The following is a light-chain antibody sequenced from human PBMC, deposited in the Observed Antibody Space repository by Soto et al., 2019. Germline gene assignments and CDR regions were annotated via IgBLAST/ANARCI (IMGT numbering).Light chain of an antibody. CDR3: QHYNKWPPLT. V-gene: IGKV3-15*01. CDR2: GAS. CDR1: QSVSSN. Sequence: EIVLTQSPAALSVSPGERATLSCRASQSVSSNLAWYQQKPGQAPRLLIYGASTRATGIPARFSGSGSGTEFTLTISSLQSADFAVYYCQHYNKWPPLTFGGGTKVEIK. J-gene: IGKJ4*01.